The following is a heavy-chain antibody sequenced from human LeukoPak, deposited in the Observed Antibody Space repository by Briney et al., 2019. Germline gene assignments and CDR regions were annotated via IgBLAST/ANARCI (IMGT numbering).Heavy chain of an antibody. CDR1: GGSMTGSSDH. CDR3: GRHMWAINTFYFDY. J-gene: IGHJ4*02. V-gene: IGHV4-39*01. D-gene: IGHD3-16*01. Sequence: SETLSLTCTVSGGSMTGSSDHWGWIRQPSGKGLEWIGSIYHSGSTHYNPSLKSRVTTSIDTSKNQFSLKLTSVTAADTAVYYCGRHMWAINTFYFDYWGQGILVTVSS. CDR2: IYHSGST.